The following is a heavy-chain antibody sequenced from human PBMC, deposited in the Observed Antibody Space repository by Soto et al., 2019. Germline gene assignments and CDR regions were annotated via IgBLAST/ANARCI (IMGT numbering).Heavy chain of an antibody. CDR2: ISYDGSNK. CDR1: GFTFSSYG. Sequence: QVQLVESGGGVVQPGRSLRLSCAASGFTFSSYGMHWVRQAPGKGLEWVAVISYDGSNKYYADSVKGRFTISRDNSKNTLYLQMNSLRAEDTAVYYCAKVLDYGDSLDYWGQGTLVTVSS. CDR3: AKVLDYGDSLDY. D-gene: IGHD4-17*01. J-gene: IGHJ4*02. V-gene: IGHV3-30*18.